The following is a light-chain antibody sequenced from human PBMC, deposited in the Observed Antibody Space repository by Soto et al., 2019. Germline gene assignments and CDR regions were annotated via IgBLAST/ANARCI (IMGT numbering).Light chain of an antibody. Sequence: DTQMTQSPSSLSASIGDRVTITCRASQGIRNSVAWYRQKPGKVPNLLIYAASTLQSGVPSRFSGSGSETDFTLTISSLQPEDFATYYCQHSYGTRWTFGQGTKVDIK. CDR2: AAS. J-gene: IGKJ1*01. V-gene: IGKV1-27*01. CDR1: QGIRNS. CDR3: QHSYGTRWT.